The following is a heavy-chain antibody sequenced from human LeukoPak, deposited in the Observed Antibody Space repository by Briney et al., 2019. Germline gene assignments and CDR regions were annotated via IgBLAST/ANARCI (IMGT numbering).Heavy chain of an antibody. J-gene: IGHJ4*02. CDR1: GYTFSNYA. V-gene: IGHV1-3*01. CDR3: ARDNGYYGSGSYSTYYLDY. Sequence: ASVKVSCKASGYTFSNYAIHWVRQAPGQRLEWMGWINAGNGNTKYSQKFQGRVTITRDTSASTAYMELSSLRSEDTAVYYCARDNGYYGSGSYSTYYLDYWGQGTLVTVSS. D-gene: IGHD3-10*01. CDR2: INAGNGNT.